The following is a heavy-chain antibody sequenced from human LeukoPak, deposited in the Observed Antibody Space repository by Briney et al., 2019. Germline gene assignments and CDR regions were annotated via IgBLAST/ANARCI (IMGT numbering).Heavy chain of an antibody. CDR3: ARGTYYYDSSGYYAMYYYYHYLDV. CDR2: ISAYNGTT. Sequence: ASVKVSCTASGFTFTSYGISWVRQAPGQGLEWMGWISAYNGTTNYAQKLKGRFTMTTDTSTSTAYMELRSLRSDDPAVYYCARGTYYYDSSGYYAMYYYYHYLDVWGKGTTVTVSS. V-gene: IGHV1-18*01. D-gene: IGHD3-22*01. CDR1: GFTFTSYG. J-gene: IGHJ6*03.